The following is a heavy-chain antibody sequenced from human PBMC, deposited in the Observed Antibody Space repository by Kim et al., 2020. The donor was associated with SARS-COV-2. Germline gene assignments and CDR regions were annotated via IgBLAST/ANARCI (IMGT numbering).Heavy chain of an antibody. D-gene: IGHD1-26*01. CDR2: INHSGST. J-gene: IGHJ3*02. CDR1: GGSFSGYY. CDR3: ARGSLPTRSGSPPHAFDI. Sequence: SETLSLTCAVYGGSFSGYYWSWIRQPPGKGLEWIGEINHSGSTNYNPSLKSRVTISVDTSKNQFSLKLSSVTAADTAVYYCARGSLPTRSGSPPHAFDIWGQGTMVTVSS. V-gene: IGHV4-34*01.